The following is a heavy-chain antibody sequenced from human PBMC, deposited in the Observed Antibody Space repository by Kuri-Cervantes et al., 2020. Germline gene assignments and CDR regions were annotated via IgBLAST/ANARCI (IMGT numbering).Heavy chain of an antibody. Sequence: ESLKISCAVSGYSISSGYYWGWIRQPPGKGLEWIGSIYHSGSTYYNPSLKSRVTISVDTSKNQFSLKLSSVTAADTAVYYCARAPWVAATRYYYMDVWGKGTTVTVSS. CDR2: IYHSGST. J-gene: IGHJ6*03. CDR1: GYSISSGYY. D-gene: IGHD2-15*01. CDR3: ARAPWVAATRYYYMDV. V-gene: IGHV4-38-2*01.